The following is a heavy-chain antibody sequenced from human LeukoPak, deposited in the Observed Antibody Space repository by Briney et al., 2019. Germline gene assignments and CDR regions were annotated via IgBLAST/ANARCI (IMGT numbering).Heavy chain of an antibody. J-gene: IGHJ5*02. CDR3: ARVRSRFDP. CDR1: GFTFSSYS. Sequence: PGGSLRLSCAASGFTFSSYSMNWVRQAPGKGLEWVSYISSSSSTIYYADSVKGRFTISRDNAKNSLYLQMNGLRDEDTAVYYCARVRSRFDPWGQGTLVTVSS. CDR2: ISSSSSTI. D-gene: IGHD3-10*01. V-gene: IGHV3-48*02.